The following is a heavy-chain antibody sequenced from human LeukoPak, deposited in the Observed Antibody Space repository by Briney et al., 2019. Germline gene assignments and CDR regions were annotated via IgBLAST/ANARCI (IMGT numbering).Heavy chain of an antibody. CDR3: ARGGQWEPYAFDI. V-gene: IGHV1-2*02. CDR1: GYTFTGYY. CDR2: INPNSGGT. J-gene: IGHJ3*02. Sequence: ASVKVSCKASGYTFTGYYMHWVRQAPGQGLEWMGWINPNSGGTNYAQKFQGRVTMTRDTSISTVYMELSRLRSDDTAVYYCARGGQWEPYAFDIWGQGTMVTVSS. D-gene: IGHD1-26*01.